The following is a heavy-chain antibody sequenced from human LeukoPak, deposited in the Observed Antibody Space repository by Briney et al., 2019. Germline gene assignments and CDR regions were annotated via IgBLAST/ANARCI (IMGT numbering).Heavy chain of an antibody. J-gene: IGHJ4*02. Sequence: GASVKVSCKASGGTFSSYAISWVRQAPGQGLEWMGGIIPIFGTANYAQKFQGRVTITTDESTSTAYMELSSLRSEDTAVYYCATEPYDSSGYYYFDYWGQGTLVTVSS. CDR1: GGTFSSYA. V-gene: IGHV1-69*05. D-gene: IGHD3-22*01. CDR3: ATEPYDSSGYYYFDY. CDR2: IIPIFGTA.